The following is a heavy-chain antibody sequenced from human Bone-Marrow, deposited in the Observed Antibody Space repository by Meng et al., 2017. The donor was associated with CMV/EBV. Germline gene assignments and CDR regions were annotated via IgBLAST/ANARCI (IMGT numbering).Heavy chain of an antibody. D-gene: IGHD3-10*01. CDR1: GFTFSSYW. Sequence: GESLKISCAASGFTFSSYWMSWVRQAPGKGLEWVANIKQDGSEKYYVDSVKGRFTISRDNAKNSLYLQMNSLRAEDTAVYYCARGREYGSGTYAFDYWGQGTLVTVYS. J-gene: IGHJ4*02. CDR2: IKQDGSEK. CDR3: ARGREYGSGTYAFDY. V-gene: IGHV3-7*01.